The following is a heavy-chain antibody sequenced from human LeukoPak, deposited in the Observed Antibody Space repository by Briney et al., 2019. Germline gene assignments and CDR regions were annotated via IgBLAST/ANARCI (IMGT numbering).Heavy chain of an antibody. D-gene: IGHD2-15*01. V-gene: IGHV3-23*01. J-gene: IGHJ4*02. CDR1: GLTFSTHA. Sequence: GGSLRLSCAASGLTFSTHAMIWVWVRQAPGKGLEWVSALNGATGVTYYADSVKGRFTISRDNPKYTLYLQMNSLRSEDTAVYFCAKRGVVIRAVLVVGFHKEAYYFDSWGQGALVTVSS. CDR3: AKRGVVIRAVLVVGFHKEAYYFDS. CDR2: LNGATGVT.